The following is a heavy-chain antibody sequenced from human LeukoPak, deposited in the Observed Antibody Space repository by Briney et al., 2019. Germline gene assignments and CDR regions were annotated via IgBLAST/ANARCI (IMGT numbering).Heavy chain of an antibody. CDR1: GGSISSSSYY. V-gene: IGHV4-39*07. CDR3: ARDLSSHIGWFDP. J-gene: IGHJ5*02. Sequence: SETLSLTCTVSGGSISSSSYYWGWIRQPPGKGLEWIGSIYYSGSTYYNPSLKSRVTISVDTSKNQFSLKLSSVTAADTAVYYCARDLSSHIGWFDPWGQGTLVTVSS. D-gene: IGHD5-12*01. CDR2: IYYSGST.